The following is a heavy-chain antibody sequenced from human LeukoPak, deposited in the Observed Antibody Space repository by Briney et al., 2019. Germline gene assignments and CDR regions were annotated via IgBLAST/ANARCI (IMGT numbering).Heavy chain of an antibody. Sequence: SETLSLTCTVSGGSLSSNTYYWGWMRQAPGKGREGIGSMYYSGSTYYNQSLKSRVTVSVDTSKNQFSLKLRSVTAADTAVYYCASFYDGYGYYYYYMDVWGKGTTVTVSS. J-gene: IGHJ6*03. D-gene: IGHD3-3*01. V-gene: IGHV4-39*01. CDR1: GGSLSSNTYY. CDR3: ASFYDGYGYYYYYMDV. CDR2: MYYSGST.